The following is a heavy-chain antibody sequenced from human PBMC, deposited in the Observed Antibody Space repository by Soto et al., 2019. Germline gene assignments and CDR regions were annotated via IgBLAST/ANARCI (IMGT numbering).Heavy chain of an antibody. D-gene: IGHD2-2*01. J-gene: IGHJ4*02. V-gene: IGHV2-70*04. Sequence: SGHTLVNPTQTLTLTCTFSGFSLSTNEMRVTWIRQPPGKALEWLARIDWDYDKFYSTSRKTRLTISKDTSKNQVVLTMTNMDPVDTATYYCARMRFSSSSCYYIDYWGQGALVTVSS. CDR3: ARMRFSSSSCYYIDY. CDR2: IDWDYDK. CDR1: GFSLSTNEMR.